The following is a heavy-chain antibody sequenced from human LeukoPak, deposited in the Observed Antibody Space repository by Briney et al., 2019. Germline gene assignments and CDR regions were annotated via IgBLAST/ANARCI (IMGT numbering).Heavy chain of an antibody. CDR1: GGSFSGYY. CDR2: INHSGST. CDR3: ARMGRRYSGSYSGLT. V-gene: IGHV4-34*01. D-gene: IGHD1-26*01. J-gene: IGHJ5*02. Sequence: SETLSLTCAVYGGSFSGYYWSWIRQPPGKGLEWIGEINHSGSTSYNPSLKSRVTISVDTSKNQFSLKLSSVTAADTAVYYCARMGRRYSGSYSGLTWGQGTLVTVSS.